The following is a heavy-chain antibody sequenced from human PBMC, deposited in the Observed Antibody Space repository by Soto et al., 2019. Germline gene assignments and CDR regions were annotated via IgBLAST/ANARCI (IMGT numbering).Heavy chain of an antibody. Sequence: QITLKESGPTLVKPTQTLTLTCTFSGFSLSTSGVGVGWIRQPPGKALEWLALIYCDDDKRYSPSLKSRLTITKDTSKNQVVLTMTNMDPVDTATYYCAHGYSSGWYLDYWGQGTLVTVSS. D-gene: IGHD6-19*01. CDR3: AHGYSSGWYLDY. CDR1: GFSLSTSGVG. J-gene: IGHJ4*02. V-gene: IGHV2-5*02. CDR2: IYCDDDK.